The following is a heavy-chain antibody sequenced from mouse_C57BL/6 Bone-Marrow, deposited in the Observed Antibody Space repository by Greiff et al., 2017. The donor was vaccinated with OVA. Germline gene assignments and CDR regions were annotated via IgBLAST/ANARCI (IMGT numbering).Heavy chain of an antibody. CDR1: GYTFTSYW. V-gene: IGHV1-59*01. J-gene: IGHJ1*03. CDR3: ASSYDWYFDV. CDR2: IDPSDSYT. D-gene: IGHD1-1*01. Sequence: QVQLQQPGAELVRPGTSVKLSCKASGYTFTSYWMHWVKQRPGQGLEWIGVIDPSDSYTNYNQKFKGKATLTVDTSSSTAYMQLSSLTAEDSAVYYCASSYDWYFDVWGTGTTVTVSS.